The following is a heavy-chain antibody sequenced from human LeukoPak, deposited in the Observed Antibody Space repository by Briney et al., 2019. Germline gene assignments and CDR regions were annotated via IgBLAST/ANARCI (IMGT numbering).Heavy chain of an antibody. CDR3: ARDLPRENSYAYGFWFDP. CDR2: MYIGGTR. J-gene: IGHJ5*02. V-gene: IGHV4-4*07. D-gene: IGHD3-16*01. CDR1: GVSISTYY. Sequence: SETLSLTCSVSGVSISTYYWTWIRQPAGKGLEWIGRMYIGGTRNYNPSLKSRVTMSIDTPKNQFSLKLSSVTAADTAVYYCARDLPRENSYAYGFWFDPWGQGTLVTVSS.